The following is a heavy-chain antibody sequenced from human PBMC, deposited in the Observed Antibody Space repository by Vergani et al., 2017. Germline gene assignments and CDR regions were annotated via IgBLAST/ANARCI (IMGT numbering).Heavy chain of an antibody. CDR2: VSGSSATP. CDR3: TKCSRGYTGYFFAY. Sequence: EVQLLESGGGLVQPGGSLRLSCEASGFSFPGYAMSWVRQAPGKGLEWVSSVSGSSATPYYADSVKGRFIISRDNSKNTLHLQMNSLRADDTAVYYCTKCSRGYTGYFFAYWGQGTLATVSS. CDR1: GFSFPGYA. D-gene: IGHD5-12*01. J-gene: IGHJ4*02. V-gene: IGHV3-23*01.